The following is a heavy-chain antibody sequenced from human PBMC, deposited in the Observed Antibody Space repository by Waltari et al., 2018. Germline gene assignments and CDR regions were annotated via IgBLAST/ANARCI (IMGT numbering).Heavy chain of an antibody. CDR1: GDSISTSTFY. J-gene: IGHJ4*02. Sequence: QAQLQELGPGQVKPSETLSFRCAVSGDSISTSTFYWGWVRQPPGKGLEWVGIVYYNVYKCYNPSLKRRITLSMDTSNNHFSLSLTSVTAADTAVYYCVRQRSADFWSGYFDLWGQGTLVTVSS. V-gene: IGHV4-39*01. CDR2: VYYNVYK. CDR3: VRQRSADFWSGYFDL. D-gene: IGHD3-3*01.